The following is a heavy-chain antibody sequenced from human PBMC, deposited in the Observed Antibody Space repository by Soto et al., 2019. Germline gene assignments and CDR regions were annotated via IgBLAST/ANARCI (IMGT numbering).Heavy chain of an antibody. CDR3: TTSPDTFGGVIVIPERRHEPQYFQH. J-gene: IGHJ1*01. V-gene: IGHV3-15*01. CDR1: GFTFSNAW. CDR2: IKSKTDGGTT. Sequence: GGSLRLSCAASGFTFSNAWMSWVRQAPGKGLEWVGRIKSKTDGGTTDYAAPVKGRFTISRDDSKNTLYLQMNSLKTEDTAVYYCTTSPDTFGGVIVIPERRHEPQYFQHWGQGTLVTVSS. D-gene: IGHD3-16*02.